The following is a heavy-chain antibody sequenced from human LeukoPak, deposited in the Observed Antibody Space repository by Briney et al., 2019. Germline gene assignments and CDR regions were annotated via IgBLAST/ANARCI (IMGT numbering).Heavy chain of an antibody. Sequence: ASVKVSCKASGYTFTGYYMHWMRQAPGQGLEWMGWINPNSGGTNYAQKFQGRVTMTRDTSISTAYMELSRLRSDDTAVYYCARGDSSSWYPYYWGQGTLVTVSS. J-gene: IGHJ4*02. CDR1: GYTFTGYY. V-gene: IGHV1-2*02. CDR3: ARGDSSSWYPYY. CDR2: INPNSGGT. D-gene: IGHD6-13*01.